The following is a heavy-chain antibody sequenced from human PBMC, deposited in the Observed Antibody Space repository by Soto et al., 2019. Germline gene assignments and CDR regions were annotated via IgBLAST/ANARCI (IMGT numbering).Heavy chain of an antibody. V-gene: IGHV2-26*01. CDR2: IFSNDEK. D-gene: IGHD2-15*01. Sequence: QVTLKESGPVLVKPTETLTLTCTVSGFPLSNARLAVSWIRQPPGKALEWLAHIFSNDEKSYNTSLKSRLTISKDTSRGQVVLTMTNMDPVDTATYYCARPYCSAGNCYTGWFDPWGQGTLVTVSS. J-gene: IGHJ5*02. CDR1: GFPLSNARLA. CDR3: ARPYCSAGNCYTGWFDP.